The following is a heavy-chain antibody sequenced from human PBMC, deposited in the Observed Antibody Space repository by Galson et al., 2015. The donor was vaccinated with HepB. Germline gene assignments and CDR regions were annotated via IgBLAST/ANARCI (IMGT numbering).Heavy chain of an antibody. Sequence: SLRLSCAASGFTFSSYGMHWVRQAPGKGLEWVAVIWYDGSNKYYADSVKGRFTISRDNSKNTLYLQMDSLRAEDTAVYYCAKDPRHYDSSGYINWGQGTLVTVSS. CDR1: GFTFSSYG. J-gene: IGHJ4*02. D-gene: IGHD3-22*01. V-gene: IGHV3-33*06. CDR2: IWYDGSNK. CDR3: AKDPRHYDSSGYIN.